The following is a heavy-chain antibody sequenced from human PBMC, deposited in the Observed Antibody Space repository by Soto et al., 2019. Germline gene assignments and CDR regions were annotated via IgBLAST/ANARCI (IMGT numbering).Heavy chain of an antibody. J-gene: IGHJ3*02. CDR3: AFDAPDAFDI. V-gene: IGHV4-34*01. Sequence: SETLSLTCAVYGGSFSGYYWSWIRQPPGKGLEWIGEINHSGSTNYNPSLKSRVTISVDTSKNQFSLKLSSVTAADTAVYYCAFDAPDAFDIWGQGTMVTVSS. CDR2: INHSGST. D-gene: IGHD2-2*01. CDR1: GGSFSGYY.